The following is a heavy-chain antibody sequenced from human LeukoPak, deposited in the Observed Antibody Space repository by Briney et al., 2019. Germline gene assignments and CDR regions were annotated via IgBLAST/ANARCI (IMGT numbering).Heavy chain of an antibody. CDR1: GGSFSGYY. V-gene: IGHV4-34*01. CDR3: ERHGYCSSTSCSYP. Sequence: SETLSLTCAVYGGSFSGYYWSWIRQPPGKGLEWIGEINHSGSTNYNPSLKSRVTISVDTSKNQFSLKLSSVTAADTAVYYCERHGYCSSTSCSYPWGQGTLVTVSS. D-gene: IGHD2-2*03. CDR2: INHSGST. J-gene: IGHJ5*02.